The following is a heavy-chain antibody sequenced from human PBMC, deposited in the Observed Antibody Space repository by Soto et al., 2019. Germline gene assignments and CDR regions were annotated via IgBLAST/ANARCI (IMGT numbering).Heavy chain of an antibody. CDR3: AKDDSGAADI. CDR2: VDTTGGT. J-gene: IGHJ3*02. Sequence: QVQLQESGPGVVEPSETLSLTCTVSGGSISSYSWNWIRQPAGKGLEWIGRVDTTGGTNYIPSLKSRVTMAVDTSKNQFSLNLRFVTAADTAVYFCAKDDSGAADIWGQGTMVTVS. D-gene: IGHD3-16*01. CDR1: GGSISSYS. V-gene: IGHV4-4*07.